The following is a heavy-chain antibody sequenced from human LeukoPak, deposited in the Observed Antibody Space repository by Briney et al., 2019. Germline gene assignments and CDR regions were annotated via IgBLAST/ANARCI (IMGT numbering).Heavy chain of an antibody. CDR1: GFTFSSYS. V-gene: IGHV3-21*01. D-gene: IGHD2-2*01. J-gene: IGHJ6*02. CDR2: ISSSSSYI. Sequence: GGSLRLSCAASGFTFSSYSMNWVRQAPGKGLEWVSSISSSSSYIYYADSVKGRFTISRDNAKNSLYLQMNSLRAEDTAVYYCARGHIVVVPAATYYYYYGMDVWGQGTTVTVSS. CDR3: ARGHIVVVPAATYYYYYGMDV.